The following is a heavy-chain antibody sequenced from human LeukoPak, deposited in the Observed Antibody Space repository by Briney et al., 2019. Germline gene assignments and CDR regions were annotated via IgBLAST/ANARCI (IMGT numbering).Heavy chain of an antibody. CDR1: GFTFDDYA. Sequence: PGGSLRLSCAASGFTFDDYAMHWVRQAPGKGLEWVSLISGVGGSTYYADSVKGRFTISRDNSKNSLYLQMNSLRTEDTALCYCAKVLGYYDSSGYYQEGGFDYWGQGTLVTVSS. CDR3: AKVLGYYDSSGYYQEGGFDY. CDR2: ISGVGGST. V-gene: IGHV3-43*02. J-gene: IGHJ4*02. D-gene: IGHD3-22*01.